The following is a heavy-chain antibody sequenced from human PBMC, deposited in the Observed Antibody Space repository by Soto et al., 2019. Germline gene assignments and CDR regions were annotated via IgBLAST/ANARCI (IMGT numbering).Heavy chain of an antibody. D-gene: IGHD7-27*01. CDR3: TRRPGS. V-gene: IGHV3-66*01. CDR2: SYSGGNT. Sequence: EVQLVESGGGLVQPGESLRLSCAASGFTVSNNYMSWVRQAPGKWLEWVSFSYSGGNTYYADSVKGRFTISRDKSKNTMYLQMNNLRVEDPAVYYCTRRPGSWGQATLVTVSS. J-gene: IGHJ5*02. CDR1: GFTVSNNY.